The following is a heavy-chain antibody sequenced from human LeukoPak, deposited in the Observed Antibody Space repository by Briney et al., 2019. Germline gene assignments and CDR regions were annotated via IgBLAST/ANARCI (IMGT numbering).Heavy chain of an antibody. CDR3: AREVGANDY. V-gene: IGHV3-48*03. Sequence: GGSLRLSCAASGFTFSSYEMNWVRQAPGKGLEWVSYISSSGSTIYYADSVKGRFTISRDNAKNSLYLHMNSLRAEDTAVYYCAREVGANDYWGQGTLVTVSS. D-gene: IGHD1-26*01. CDR1: GFTFSSYE. CDR2: ISSSGSTI. J-gene: IGHJ4*02.